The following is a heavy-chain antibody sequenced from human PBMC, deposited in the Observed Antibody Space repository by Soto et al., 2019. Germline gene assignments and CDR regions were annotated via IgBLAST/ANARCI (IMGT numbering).Heavy chain of an antibody. D-gene: IGHD4-17*01. CDR3: ARDSEDYGDSSAFDI. CDR1: GGSTSSYY. CDR2: IYYSGST. Sequence: PSETLSLTCTVSGGSTSSYYWSWIRQPPGKGLEWIGYIYYSGSTNYNPSLKSRVTISVDTSKNQFSLKLSSVTAADTAVYYCARDSEDYGDSSAFDIWGQGTMVTVSS. J-gene: IGHJ3*02. V-gene: IGHV4-59*01.